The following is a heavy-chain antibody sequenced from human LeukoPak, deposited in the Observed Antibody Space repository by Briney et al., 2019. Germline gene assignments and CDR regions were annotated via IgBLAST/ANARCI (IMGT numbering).Heavy chain of an antibody. CDR1: GFTFCISL. CDR2: TDTDGSAT. J-gene: IGHJ4*02. V-gene: IGHV3-74*01. Sequence: PGGTLCLSCAASGFTFCISLMHWVRPVPGKGLVGVARTDTDGSATHYAVSVKGRFTISRDNAKNTLYLQMNSLRAEDTAVYYCVRDRDGYNYWGQGTLVTVSS. D-gene: IGHD5-24*01. CDR3: VRDRDGYNY.